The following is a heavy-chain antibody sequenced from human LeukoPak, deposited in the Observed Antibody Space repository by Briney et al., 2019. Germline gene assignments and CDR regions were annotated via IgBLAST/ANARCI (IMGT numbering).Heavy chain of an antibody. D-gene: IGHD2/OR15-2a*01. V-gene: IGHV4-59*01. CDR1: GGXISSDQ. Sequence: SETLSLTCTVSGGXISSDQCNWIRQPPGKGLEWIGCIYYSGSTYYNPSLKSRVTISVDMSKSQFSLRLTSVTAADTAVYYCARKNDFDIWGQGTLVTVSS. CDR3: ARKNDFDI. J-gene: IGHJ3*02. CDR2: IYYSGST.